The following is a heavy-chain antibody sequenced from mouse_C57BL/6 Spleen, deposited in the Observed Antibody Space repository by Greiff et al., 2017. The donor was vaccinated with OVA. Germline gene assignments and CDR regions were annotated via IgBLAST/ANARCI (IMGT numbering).Heavy chain of an antibody. CDR1: GYTFTSYW. CDR2: IHPSDSDT. D-gene: IGHD1-1*01. CDR3: ALITTVVADYYAMDY. Sequence: QVQLKQPGAELVKPGASVKVSCKASGYTFTSYWMHWVKQRPGQGLEWIGRIHPSDSDTNYNQKFKGKATLTVDKSSSTAYMQLSSLTSEDSAVYYCALITTVVADYYAMDYWGQGTSVTVSS. V-gene: IGHV1-74*01. J-gene: IGHJ4*01.